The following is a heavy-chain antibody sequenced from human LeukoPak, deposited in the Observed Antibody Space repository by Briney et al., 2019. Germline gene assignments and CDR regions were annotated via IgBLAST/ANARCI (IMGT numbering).Heavy chain of an antibody. CDR2: IYYSGST. J-gene: IGHJ4*02. Sequence: SETLSLTCTVSGGSISRSGYYWGWIRQTPGKGLEWIGSIYYSGSTYYKSSLKSRVTISLDTSKNQFSLKLSSVTAADTAVYYCARARHGYIYGYRPNELGHFFDYWGQGTLVIVSS. D-gene: IGHD5-18*01. CDR3: ARARHGYIYGYRPNELGHFFDY. CDR1: GGSISRSGYY. V-gene: IGHV4-39*07.